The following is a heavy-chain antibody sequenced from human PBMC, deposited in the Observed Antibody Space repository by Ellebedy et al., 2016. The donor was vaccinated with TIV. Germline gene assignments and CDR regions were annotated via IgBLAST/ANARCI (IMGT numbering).Heavy chain of an antibody. Sequence: PGGSLRLSCAASGFTFSDHYMAWVRQTPGKGLEWISFISTHRTHIDYRDSVKGRFTISRDNAKNSLYLQMNSLRAEDTAVYYCASGGDGYNGMGGEYFQHWGQGTLVTVSS. CDR3: ASGGDGYNGMGGEYFQH. CDR1: GFTFSDHY. D-gene: IGHD5-24*01. CDR2: ISTHRTHI. V-gene: IGHV3-11*06. J-gene: IGHJ1*01.